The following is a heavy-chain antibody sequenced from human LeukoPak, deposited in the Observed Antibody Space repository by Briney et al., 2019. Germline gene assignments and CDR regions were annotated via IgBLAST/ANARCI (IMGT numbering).Heavy chain of an antibody. CDR3: AKDLWYYYGSGSYSDPDYYYYYYMDV. D-gene: IGHD3-10*01. Sequence: ASVKVSCKASGYTFTSYGISWVRQAPGQGLEWMGWISAYNGKTNYAQKIQGRVTITTDTSTSTAYMEMRSLTSDDTAVYYCAKDLWYYYGSGSYSDPDYYYYYYMDVWGKGTTVTVSS. CDR1: GYTFTSYG. J-gene: IGHJ6*03. CDR2: ISAYNGKT. V-gene: IGHV1-18*01.